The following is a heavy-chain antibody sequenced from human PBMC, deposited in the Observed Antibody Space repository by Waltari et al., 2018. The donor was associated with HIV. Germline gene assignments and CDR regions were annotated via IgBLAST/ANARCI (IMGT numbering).Heavy chain of an antibody. CDR1: GYTFTSYY. V-gene: IGHV1-46*01. J-gene: IGHJ5*02. CDR2: INPSGGST. CDR3: ARDGTTVTTSGVWFDP. Sequence: QVQLVQSGAEVKKPGASVKVSCKASGYTFTSYYMHWVRQAPGQGLEWMGIINPSGGSTSYAQKFQGRVTRTRDTSTSTVYMELSSLRSEDTAVYYCARDGTTVTTSGVWFDPWGQGTLVTVSS. D-gene: IGHD4-4*01.